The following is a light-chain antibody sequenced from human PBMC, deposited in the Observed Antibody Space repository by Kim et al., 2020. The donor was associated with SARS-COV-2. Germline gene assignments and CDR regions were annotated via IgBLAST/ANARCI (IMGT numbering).Light chain of an antibody. CDR3: LFCYPNGQRV. CDR2: STG. V-gene: IGLV7-43*01. CDR1: TGAVTTDYF. Sequence: QAVVTQEPSLTVSPGGTVTLTCSSSTGAVTTDYFPDWFQQKPGQAPRPLIYSTGNKYSWTPARFSGSLLGGKAALTLSGVQPENEAAYFCLFCYPNGQRVFGGGTQLTVL. J-gene: IGLJ3*02.